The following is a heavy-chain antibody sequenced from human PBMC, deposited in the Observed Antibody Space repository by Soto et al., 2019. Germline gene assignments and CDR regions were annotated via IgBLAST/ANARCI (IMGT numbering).Heavy chain of an antibody. Sequence: GGSLRLSCAASGFTFSSYAMHWVRQAPGKGLEWVAVISYDGSNKYYADSVKGRFNISRDNSKNTLYLQLNSLRAEDTAVYYCARDCVLRFLEWLSPHYYYGMDVWGQGTTVTVSS. CDR2: ISYDGSNK. CDR1: GFTFSSYA. J-gene: IGHJ6*02. CDR3: ARDCVLRFLEWLSPHYYYGMDV. V-gene: IGHV3-30-3*01. D-gene: IGHD3-3*01.